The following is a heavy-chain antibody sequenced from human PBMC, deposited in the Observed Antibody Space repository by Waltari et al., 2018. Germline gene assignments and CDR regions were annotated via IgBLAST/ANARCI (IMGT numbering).Heavy chain of an antibody. J-gene: IGHJ4*02. V-gene: IGHV3-15*01. CDR3: TTERLNYFGLGSVPDDY. CDR1: DFSLSDAW. Sequence: EVHLVESGGGLVKPGGSLRLSCAASDFSLSDAWIIWVRQPPGKGLQWVGRIRSYSDGGTTDYAEFVKGRFTISRDDSEQTLWLQMSSLKTEDTAVYYCTTERLNYFGLGSVPDDYWGQGTLVTVSS. D-gene: IGHD3-10*01. CDR2: IRSYSDGGTT.